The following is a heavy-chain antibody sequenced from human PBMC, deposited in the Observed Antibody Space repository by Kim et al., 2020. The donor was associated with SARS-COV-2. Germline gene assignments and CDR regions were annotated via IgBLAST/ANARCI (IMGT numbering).Heavy chain of an antibody. V-gene: IGHV3-30*18. D-gene: IGHD6-19*01. CDR2: ISYDGSNK. Sequence: GGSLRLSCAASGFTFSSYGMHWVRQAPGKGLEWVAVISYDGSNKYYADSVKSRFTISRDNSKNTLYLQMNSLRAEDTAVYYCAKDRWGGQWLDKAFDYWG. J-gene: IGHJ4*01. CDR3: AKDRWGGQWLDKAFDY. CDR1: GFTFSSYG.